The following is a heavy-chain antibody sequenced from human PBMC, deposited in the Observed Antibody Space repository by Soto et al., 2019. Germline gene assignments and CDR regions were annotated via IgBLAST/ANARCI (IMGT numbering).Heavy chain of an antibody. CDR3: AREIRGGWFDP. J-gene: IGHJ5*02. D-gene: IGHD3-10*01. V-gene: IGHV4-59*01. Sequence: SETLSLTCTVSGGSISSYYWSWIRQPPGKGLEWIGYIYYSGSTNYNPSLKSRVTISVDTSKNQFYLKLSSVTAADTAVYYCAREIRGGWFDPWGQGTLVTVS. CDR2: IYYSGST. CDR1: GGSISSYY.